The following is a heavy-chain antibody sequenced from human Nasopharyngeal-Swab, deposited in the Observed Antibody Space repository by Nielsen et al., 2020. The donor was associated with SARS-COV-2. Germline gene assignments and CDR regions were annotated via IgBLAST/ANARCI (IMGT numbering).Heavy chain of an antibody. CDR2: ISSSSSYI. Sequence: GESLKISCAASGSTLSSYSMNWVRQAPGKGLEWVSSISSSSSYIYYADSVKGRFTISRDNAKNSLYLQMNSLRAEDTAVYYCARDLGKQLVPGGVMDVWGQGTTVTFSS. V-gene: IGHV3-21*01. CDR3: ARDLGKQLVPGGVMDV. J-gene: IGHJ6*02. CDR1: GSTLSSYS. D-gene: IGHD6-6*01.